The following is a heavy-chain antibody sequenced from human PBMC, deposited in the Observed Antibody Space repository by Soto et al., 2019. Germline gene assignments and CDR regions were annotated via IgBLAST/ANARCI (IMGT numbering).Heavy chain of an antibody. CDR2: IYYSGST. CDR1: GCSISSYY. Sequence: PSETLSLTCTVSGCSISSYYWSWIRQPPGKGLERIGYIYYSGSTNYNPSLKSRVTISVDNAKNSLFLQLDSLRAEDTAVYFCVRARSTDSRPDYWGQGTLVTVSS. D-gene: IGHD3-22*01. J-gene: IGHJ4*02. CDR3: VRARSTDSRPDY. V-gene: IGHV4-59*12.